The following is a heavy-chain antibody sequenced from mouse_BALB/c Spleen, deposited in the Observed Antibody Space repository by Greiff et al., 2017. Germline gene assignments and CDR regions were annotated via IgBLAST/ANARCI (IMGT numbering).Heavy chain of an antibody. V-gene: IGHV1S29*02. CDR1: GYTFTDYN. J-gene: IGHJ4*01. Sequence: VQLQQSGPELVKPGASVKISCKASGYTFTDYNMHWVKQSHGKSLEWIGYIYPYNGGTGYNQKFKSKATFTVDNSSSTAYMELRSLTSEDSAVYYCASEEDYDDVYAIDYWGQGTSVTVSS. CDR2: IYPYNGGT. CDR3: ASEEDYDDVYAIDY. D-gene: IGHD2-4*01.